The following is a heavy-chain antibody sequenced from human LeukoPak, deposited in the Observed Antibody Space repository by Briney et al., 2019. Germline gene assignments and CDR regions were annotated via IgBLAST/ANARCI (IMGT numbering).Heavy chain of an antibody. CDR2: ISAYNGNT. J-gene: IGHJ4*02. V-gene: IGHV1-18*01. CDR1: GYTFTSYG. D-gene: IGHD3-3*01. Sequence: ASVKVSCKASGYTFTSYGISWVRQAPGQGLEWMGWISAYNGNTNYAQKLQGRVTMTTDTSTSTAYMELRSLRSDDTAVYYCARDRVDFWSGYPFDYWGQGTLVTVSS. CDR3: ARDRVDFWSGYPFDY.